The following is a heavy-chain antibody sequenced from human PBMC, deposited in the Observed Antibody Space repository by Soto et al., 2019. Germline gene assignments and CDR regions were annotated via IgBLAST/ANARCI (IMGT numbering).Heavy chain of an antibody. Sequence: EVQLVESGGGIVQPGGSLRLSCVGSAFTFSAYWMHWVRLVPGKGPVWVSRINDDGTYTSYADSVKGRFTISRDNAKNTLYLQMNSLRAEDTAVYYCARVERCSSTSCYSVFDYWGQGTLVSVSS. D-gene: IGHD2-2*01. CDR2: INDDGTYT. J-gene: IGHJ4*02. V-gene: IGHV3-74*01. CDR1: AFTFSAYW. CDR3: ARVERCSSTSCYSVFDY.